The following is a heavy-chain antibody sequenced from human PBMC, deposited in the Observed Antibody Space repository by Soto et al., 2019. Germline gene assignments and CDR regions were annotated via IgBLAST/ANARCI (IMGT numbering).Heavy chain of an antibody. CDR3: TREKWVATDFYGLDV. CDR1: GGSISSGGYY. Sequence: SVTLSLTCTVSGGSISSGGYYWSWIRQHPGKGLEWIGCIDYSGSTYFSPSLKSRVSISLDTSKNEFSLKVNSVTAADTAVYYCTREKWVATDFYGLDVWGQGTTVTVSS. J-gene: IGHJ6*02. CDR2: IDYSGST. V-gene: IGHV4-39*02. D-gene: IGHD6-19*01.